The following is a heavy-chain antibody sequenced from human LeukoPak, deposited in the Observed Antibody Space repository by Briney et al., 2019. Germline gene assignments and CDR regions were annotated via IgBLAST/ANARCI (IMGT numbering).Heavy chain of an antibody. J-gene: IGHJ6*02. CDR1: GFTFSSYA. Sequence: PGGSLRLSCTASGFTFSSYAMSWVRQAPGKGLEWVSAISGSGGSTYYADSVKGRFTISRDNSKNTLYLQMNSLRAEDTAVYYCAKDLGYYDSSGYPSHYYYYGMDVWGQGTTVTASS. CDR2: ISGSGGST. CDR3: AKDLGYYDSSGYPSHYYYYGMDV. D-gene: IGHD3-22*01. V-gene: IGHV3-23*01.